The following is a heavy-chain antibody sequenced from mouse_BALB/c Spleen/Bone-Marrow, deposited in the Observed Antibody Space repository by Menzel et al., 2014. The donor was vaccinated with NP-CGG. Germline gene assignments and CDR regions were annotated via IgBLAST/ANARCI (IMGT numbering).Heavy chain of an antibody. CDR1: GYSFTACF. J-gene: IGHJ4*01. CDR2: INPYNGAT. V-gene: IGHV1-37*01. CDR3: ARRWSGAMDY. Sequence: EVKLMESGPELVKPGASMKISCKASGYSFTACFIHWIKQSHVKSLEWIGRINPYNGATTYNQNFNDKASLTVDKSSSTAYMELHSLTSEDSAVYYCARRWSGAMDYWGQGTSVTVSS. D-gene: IGHD2-3*01.